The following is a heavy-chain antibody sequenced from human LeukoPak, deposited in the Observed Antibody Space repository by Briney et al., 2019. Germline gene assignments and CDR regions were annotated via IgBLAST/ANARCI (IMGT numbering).Heavy chain of an antibody. J-gene: IGHJ4*02. CDR3: ARDSSGYQ. V-gene: IGHV3-48*03. Sequence: PGGSLRLSCAASGFSFSSDELNWVRQAPGKGLEWLSYISTSGRTTYYADSVKGRFTISRDNAKNSLYLQMSSLRAEDTAVYYCARDSSGYQWGQGTLVTVSS. D-gene: IGHD3-22*01. CDR1: GFSFSSDE. CDR2: ISTSGRTT.